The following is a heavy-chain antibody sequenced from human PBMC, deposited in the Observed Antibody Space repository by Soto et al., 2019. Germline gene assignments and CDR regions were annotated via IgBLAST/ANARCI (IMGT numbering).Heavy chain of an antibody. Sequence: QVQLVESGGGVVQPGTSLRLSCVGSGFTFRSYVIHWVRQAPGKGLEWVALNSYDGSNNFYGDSVKGRFTISRHNSRNTVELQVDSLRFEDTALYYCARWGTTGGLDVWGQGTLGSVSS. CDR1: GFTFRSYV. J-gene: IGHJ4*02. CDR3: ARWGTTGGLDV. V-gene: IGHV3-33*05. D-gene: IGHD3-16*01. CDR2: NSYDGSNN.